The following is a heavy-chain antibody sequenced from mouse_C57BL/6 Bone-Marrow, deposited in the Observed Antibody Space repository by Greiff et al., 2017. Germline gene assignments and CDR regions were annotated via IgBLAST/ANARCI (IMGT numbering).Heavy chain of an antibody. Sequence: QVQLKQPGAELVRPGTSVKLSCTASGYTFTSYWMHWVKQRPGQGLEWIGVIDPSDSYTNYNQKFKGKATLTVDTSSSTAYLQRSSLTSEDAAVYYCARKALFYYSYDEGFAYWGQGTLVTVSA. CDR3: ARKALFYYSYDEGFAY. J-gene: IGHJ3*01. V-gene: IGHV1-59*01. D-gene: IGHD2-12*01. CDR1: GYTFTSYW. CDR2: IDPSDSYT.